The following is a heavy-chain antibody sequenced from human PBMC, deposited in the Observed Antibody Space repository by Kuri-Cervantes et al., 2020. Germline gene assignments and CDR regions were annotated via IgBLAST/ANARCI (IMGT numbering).Heavy chain of an antibody. CDR2: TNAGNGNT. CDR1: GYTFTSYA. CDR3: ARGPAPDVGHFDY. D-gene: IGHD1-26*01. Sequence: ASVKVSCKASGYTFTSYAMHWVRQAPGQRLEWMGWTNAGNGNTKYSQKFQGRVTITRDTSASTAYMELSSLRSEDTAVYYCARGPAPDVGHFDYWGQGTLVTVSS. J-gene: IGHJ4*02. V-gene: IGHV1-3*01.